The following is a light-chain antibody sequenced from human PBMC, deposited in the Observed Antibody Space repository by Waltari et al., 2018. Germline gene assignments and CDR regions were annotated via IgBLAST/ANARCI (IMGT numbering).Light chain of an antibody. CDR2: ANR. J-gene: IGLJ2*01. V-gene: IGLV1-44*01. CDR3: ATWDDSLNAVV. CDR1: DSNIGENT. Sequence: QSLLTQAPSASGTPGQRVTISCSGRDSNIGENTVSWFRQLPGTAPKLLIYANRQRPSGVPDRFSGSKSGTSASLDISGLQSDDEADYFCATWDDSLNAVVFGGGTRLTVL.